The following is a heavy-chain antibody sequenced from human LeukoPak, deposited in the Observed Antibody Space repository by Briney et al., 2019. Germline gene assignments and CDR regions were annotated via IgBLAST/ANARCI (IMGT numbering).Heavy chain of an antibody. Sequence: GGSLRLSCAASGFTFSSYTMNWVRQAPGKGLEWVSSISGSSRHRYYADSVKGRFTISRDNAKNSLYLQMNSLGAEDTAVYYCARTANFAAGYYIDYWGQGTLVTVFS. D-gene: IGHD6-13*01. CDR3: ARTANFAAGYYIDY. J-gene: IGHJ4*02. V-gene: IGHV3-21*01. CDR2: ISGSSRHR. CDR1: GFTFSSYT.